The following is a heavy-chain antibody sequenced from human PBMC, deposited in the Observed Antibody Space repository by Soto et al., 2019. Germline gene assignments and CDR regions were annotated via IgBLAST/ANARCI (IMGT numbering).Heavy chain of an antibody. CDR1: GGSISGANYY. CDR2: IYYSGST. J-gene: IGHJ6*02. V-gene: IGHV4-31*03. CDR3: ARVGEEYNYYGVDV. Sequence: SETLSLTCTVSGGSISGANYYWGWFRQHPGKGLEWIAYIYYSGSTYYNPSVRSRVVISVDTSKNQFSLKVFSVTAADTAVYYCARVGEEYNYYGVDVWGQGTTVTVSS. D-gene: IGHD3-10*01.